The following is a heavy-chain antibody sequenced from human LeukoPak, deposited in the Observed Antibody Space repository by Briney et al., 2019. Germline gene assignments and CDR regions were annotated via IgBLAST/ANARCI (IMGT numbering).Heavy chain of an antibody. Sequence: GASVKVSCKAPGYTFTGYYMHWVRQAPGQGLEWMGWINPNSGGTNYAQKFQGRVTMTRDTSISTAYMELSRLRSDDTAVYYCARSYGDYVGTFDIWGQGTMVTVSS. CDR3: ARSYGDYVGTFDI. D-gene: IGHD4-17*01. J-gene: IGHJ3*02. CDR1: GYTFTGYY. V-gene: IGHV1-2*02. CDR2: INPNSGGT.